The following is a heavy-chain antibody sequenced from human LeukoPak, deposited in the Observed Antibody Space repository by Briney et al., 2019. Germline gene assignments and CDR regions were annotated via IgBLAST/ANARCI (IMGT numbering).Heavy chain of an antibody. D-gene: IGHD3-22*01. CDR3: ARHGIVVVMYFDY. CDR1: GGSISSYY. J-gene: IGHJ4*02. Sequence: SETLSLTCTVSGGSISSYYWSWIRQPAGKGLEWIGSIYYSGSTYYNPSPKSRVTISVDTSKNQFSLKLSSVTAADTAVYYCARHGIVVVMYFDYWGQGTLVTVSS. CDR2: IYYSGST. V-gene: IGHV4-59*05.